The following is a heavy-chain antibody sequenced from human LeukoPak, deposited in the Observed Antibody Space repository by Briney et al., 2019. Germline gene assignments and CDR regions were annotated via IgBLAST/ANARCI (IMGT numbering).Heavy chain of an antibody. Sequence: PGGSLRLSCAASGFTFSSYGMHWVRQAPGKGLEWVAVIWYDGSNKYYADSVKGRFTISRDNSKNTLYLQMNSLRAEDTAIYYCARVSRFYYDGSGDFDYWGQGTLVTVSS. CDR3: ARVSRFYYDGSGDFDY. CDR1: GFTFSSYG. CDR2: IWYDGSNK. J-gene: IGHJ4*02. V-gene: IGHV3-33*01. D-gene: IGHD3-22*01.